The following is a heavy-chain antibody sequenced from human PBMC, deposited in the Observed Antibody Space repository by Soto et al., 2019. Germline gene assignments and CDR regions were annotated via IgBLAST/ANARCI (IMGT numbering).Heavy chain of an antibody. Sequence: QVQLQESGPGLVKPSQTLSLTCAVSGDSISSRSHYWNWIRRVPGKGLECIGYIFYTGATYYNPSLRGRISMSVDTSKNQFSLTLRSVTAADTAIYYCAREGRHSGGMRESWFDPWAQGTQVTVSS. J-gene: IGHJ5*02. CDR2: IFYTGAT. CDR3: AREGRHSGGMRESWFDP. D-gene: IGHD3-10*01. V-gene: IGHV4-31*11. CDR1: GDSISSRSHY.